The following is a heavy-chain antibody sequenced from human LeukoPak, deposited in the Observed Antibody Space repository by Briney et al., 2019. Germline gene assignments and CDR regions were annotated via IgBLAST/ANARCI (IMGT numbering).Heavy chain of an antibody. Sequence: GGSLRLSCAASGFIFSSYEMNWVRQAPGKGLEWVSDISSSGSTIYYADSVKGRFTISRDNTKNSLYLQMNSLRAEDTAVYYCARDHYTVYGSYYYHYMDVWGKGTTVTVSS. CDR3: ARDHYTVYGSYYYHYMDV. J-gene: IGHJ6*03. V-gene: IGHV3-48*03. CDR1: GFIFSSYE. CDR2: ISSSGSTI. D-gene: IGHD3-10*01.